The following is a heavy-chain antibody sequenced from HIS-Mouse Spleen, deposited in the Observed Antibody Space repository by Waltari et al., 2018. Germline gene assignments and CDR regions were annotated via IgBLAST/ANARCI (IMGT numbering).Heavy chain of an antibody. J-gene: IGHJ4*02. CDR2: INHSGST. D-gene: IGHD5-18*01. CDR3: ARVWSYGLDY. Sequence: QVQLQQWGAGLLKPSETLSLTCAVYGGSFSGYYWSWIRQPPGKGLEWIGEINHSGSTNYNPSLKSRVTISVDTSKNQFSLKLSSVTAADTAVYYCARVWSYGLDYWGQGTLVTVSS. CDR1: GGSFSGYY. V-gene: IGHV4-34*01.